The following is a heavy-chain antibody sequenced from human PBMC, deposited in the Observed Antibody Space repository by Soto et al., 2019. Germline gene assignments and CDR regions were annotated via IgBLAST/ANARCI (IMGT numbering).Heavy chain of an antibody. D-gene: IGHD4-17*01. V-gene: IGHV1-69*13. Sequence: SVKVSCKASGGTFSSYAISWVRQAPGQGLEWMGGIIPIFGTANYAQKFQGRVTITADESTSTAYIELRSLRSDDTAVYYCARWEVTTEIDFDYWGQGTLVTVSS. J-gene: IGHJ4*02. CDR3: ARWEVTTEIDFDY. CDR2: IIPIFGTA. CDR1: GGTFSSYA.